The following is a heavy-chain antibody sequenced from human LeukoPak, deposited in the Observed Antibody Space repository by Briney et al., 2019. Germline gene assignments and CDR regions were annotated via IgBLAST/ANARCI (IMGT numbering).Heavy chain of an antibody. CDR1: GFTFSSYE. CDR2: ISSSGSTI. Sequence: PGGSLRLSCAASGFTFSSYEMNWVRQAPGKGLEWVSYISSSGSTIYYADSVKGRFTISRDNAKNSLYLQMNSLRAEDTAVYYCARDENTMVRGTYYYYYMGVWGKGTTVTVSS. V-gene: IGHV3-48*03. D-gene: IGHD3-10*01. CDR3: ARDENTMVRGTYYYYYMGV. J-gene: IGHJ6*03.